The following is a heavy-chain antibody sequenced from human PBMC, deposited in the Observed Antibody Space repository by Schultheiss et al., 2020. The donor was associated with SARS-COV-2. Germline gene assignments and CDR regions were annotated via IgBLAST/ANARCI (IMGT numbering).Heavy chain of an antibody. CDR3: ARDRGYQLLHFDY. V-gene: IGHV3-15*01. D-gene: IGHD2-2*01. CDR2: IKSKTDGGTT. J-gene: IGHJ4*02. CDR1: GFTFGDYA. Sequence: GGSLRLSCAASGFTFGDYAMSWVRQAPGKGLEWVGRIKSKTDGGTTDYAAPVKGRFTISRDDSKNTLYLQMNSLRAEDTAVYYCARDRGYQLLHFDYWGQGTLVTVSS.